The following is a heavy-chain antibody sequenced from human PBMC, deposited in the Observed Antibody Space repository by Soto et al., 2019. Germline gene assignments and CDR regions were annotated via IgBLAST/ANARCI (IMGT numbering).Heavy chain of an antibody. CDR1: GGSFSGYY. J-gene: IGHJ4*02. V-gene: IGHV4-34*01. CDR3: ARVGYYDYVWGSYRPTAFDY. D-gene: IGHD3-16*02. CDR2: INHSGST. Sequence: SETLSLSCAVYGGSFSGYYWSWIRQPPGKGLEWIGEINHSGSTNYNPSLKSRVTISVDTSKNQFSLKLSSVTAADTAVYYCARVGYYDYVWGSYRPTAFDYWGQGTLVTVSS.